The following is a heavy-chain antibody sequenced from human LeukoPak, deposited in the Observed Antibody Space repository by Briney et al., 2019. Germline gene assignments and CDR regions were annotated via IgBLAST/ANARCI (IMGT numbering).Heavy chain of an antibody. CDR2: IYSGGRT. CDR1: GFTVSRNY. V-gene: IGHV3-66*02. D-gene: IGHD3-3*01. J-gene: IGHJ6*03. CDR3: AREGPQYYDFWSGYYHYYYMDV. Sequence: GGSLRLSCAASGFTVSRNYMSWVRQAPGKGLEWVSVIYSGGRTYYADSVKGRFTISRDNSKNTLYLQMNSLRAEDTAVYYCAREGPQYYDFWSGYYHYYYMDVWGKGTTVTVSS.